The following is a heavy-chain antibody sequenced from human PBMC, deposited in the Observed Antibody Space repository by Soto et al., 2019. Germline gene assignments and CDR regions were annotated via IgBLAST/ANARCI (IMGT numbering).Heavy chain of an antibody. Sequence: GGSLRLSCAASGFTFRDFAMSWVRQSPGRGLEWVSTIGGLVSTAFYADSVRGRFTISRDNSNNILYLQMNSLRVEDTAVYYCAKDSGLSDFGLVIQAFDISGQATIVTVSS. V-gene: IGHV3-23*01. CDR3: AKDSGLSDFGLVIQAFDI. D-gene: IGHD3-3*01. CDR2: IGGLVSTA. CDR1: GFTFRDFA. J-gene: IGHJ3*02.